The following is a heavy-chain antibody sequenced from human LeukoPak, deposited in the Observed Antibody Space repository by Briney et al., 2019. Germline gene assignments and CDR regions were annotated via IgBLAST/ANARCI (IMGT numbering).Heavy chain of an antibody. CDR3: ARDKMSSIASAGLDY. CDR1: GFTFNSYG. V-gene: IGHV3-30*03. CDR2: ISYDGSKK. Sequence: GGSLRLSCAGSGFTFNSYGMHWVRQSPGEGLEWVAVISYDGSKKYYIDSVKGRFTISRDNSKNTLYLQMNSLRAEDTAVYYCARDKMSSIASAGLDYWGQGTLVTVSS. D-gene: IGHD6-13*01. J-gene: IGHJ4*02.